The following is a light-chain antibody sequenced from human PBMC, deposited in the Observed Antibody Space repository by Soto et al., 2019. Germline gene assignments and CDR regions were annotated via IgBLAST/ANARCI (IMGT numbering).Light chain of an antibody. CDR3: QQYNSYSGM. J-gene: IGKJ1*01. CDR1: QTIGSW. Sequence: DIQMTQSPSTLSASEGDRVTVTCRASQTIGSWLAWDQQKPGKAPKLLIFDAYSLESGVSSRLSGNGSGTEFTLTISGLQPDDLESYYCQQYNSYSGMFGQGTKVDIK. V-gene: IGKV1-5*01. CDR2: DAY.